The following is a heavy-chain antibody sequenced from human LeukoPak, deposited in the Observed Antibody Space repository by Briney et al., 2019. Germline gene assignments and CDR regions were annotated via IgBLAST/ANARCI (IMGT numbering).Heavy chain of an antibody. CDR1: GLTFNNYA. Sequence: GGSLRLSCAASGLTFNNYAMSWVRQAPGKGLEWVSAISGGGGSTNYADSVKGRFTISRDNSKNTPYLQMNSLRPEDTAVYYCVRDLRQYLSAWSTFDSWGQGTLVTVSS. J-gene: IGHJ4*02. D-gene: IGHD6-19*01. V-gene: IGHV3-23*01. CDR2: ISGGGGST. CDR3: VRDLRQYLSAWSTFDS.